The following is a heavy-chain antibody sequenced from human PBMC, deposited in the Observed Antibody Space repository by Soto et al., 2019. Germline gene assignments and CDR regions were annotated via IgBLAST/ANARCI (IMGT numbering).Heavy chain of an antibody. V-gene: IGHV1-69*04. J-gene: IGHJ4*02. D-gene: IGHD2-2*01. Sequence: SVKVSCKASGGTFSSYTISWVRQAPGQGLEWMGRIIPILGIANYAQKFQGRVTITADKSTSTAYMELSSLRSEDTAVYYCARDPGWRGCSSTSCLTQDYWGQGTLVTVSS. CDR2: IIPILGIA. CDR1: GGTFSSYT. CDR3: ARDPGWRGCSSTSCLTQDY.